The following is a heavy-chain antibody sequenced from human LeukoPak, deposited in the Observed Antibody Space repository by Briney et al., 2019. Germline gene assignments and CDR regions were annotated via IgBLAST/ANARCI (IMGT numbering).Heavy chain of an antibody. CDR2: ISSSRSYI. CDR3: ARDDDESSGYYSSPFDY. V-gene: IGHV3-21*01. J-gene: IGHJ4*02. Sequence: GESMRLSWAVYGVTFSSYCMSWVRQAPGKGLEWVSSISSSRSYIYYADSMKGRFTIYRDNAKSSLYLQMNSLRAEDTAVYYCARDDDESSGYYSSPFDYWGQGTLVTVSS. D-gene: IGHD3-22*01. CDR1: GVTFSSYC.